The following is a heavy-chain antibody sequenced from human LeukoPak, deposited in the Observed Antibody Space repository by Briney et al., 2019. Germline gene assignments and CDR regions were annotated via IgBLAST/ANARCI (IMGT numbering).Heavy chain of an antibody. V-gene: IGHV4-39*02. CDR1: GGSISNKY. D-gene: IGHD2/OR15-2a*01. CDR2: IYYSGTT. J-gene: IGHJ3*02. CDR3: ARDSHAYFDAFDI. Sequence: SETLSLTCTVSGGSISNKYWSWIRQPPGKGLEWIGSIYYSGTTYYNPSLKSRVTVSVDTSKNQFSLRLSSVSAADTAVYFCARDSHAYFDAFDIWGQGTMVTVSS.